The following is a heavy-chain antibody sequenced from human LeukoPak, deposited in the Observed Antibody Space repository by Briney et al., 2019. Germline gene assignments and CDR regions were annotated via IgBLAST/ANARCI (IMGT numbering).Heavy chain of an antibody. CDR1: GFTFSNYG. CDR3: AKDLLVGATGY. CDR2: ISGSGGER. Sequence: TGGSLRLSCAASGFTFSNYGMSWVRQAPGKGLQWVSGISGSGGERYYTESVKGRFTISRDNSKNTLYLQMNSLRAEDTAVYYYAKDLLVGATGYWGQGTLVTVSS. D-gene: IGHD1-26*01. J-gene: IGHJ4*02. V-gene: IGHV3-23*01.